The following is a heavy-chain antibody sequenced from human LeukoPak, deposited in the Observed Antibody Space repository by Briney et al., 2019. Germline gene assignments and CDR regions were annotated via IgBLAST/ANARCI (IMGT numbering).Heavy chain of an antibody. V-gene: IGHV3-21*01. Sequence: GGSLRPSCAASGFTFTSYNMDWVRQAPGKGLEWLSSISSISNYIYYAESVKGRFTISRGNAKNLLYLQMDSLRAEDMAIYYCARGGLQSQRLDLLDSWGQGVLVTVSS. CDR2: ISSISNYI. CDR1: GFTFTSYN. D-gene: IGHD6-25*01. CDR3: ARGGLQSQRLDLLDS. J-gene: IGHJ4*02.